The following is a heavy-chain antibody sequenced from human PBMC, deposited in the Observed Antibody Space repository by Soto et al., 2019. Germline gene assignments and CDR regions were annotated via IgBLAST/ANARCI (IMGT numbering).Heavy chain of an antibody. CDR3: ARTTAVPNTLRSRYFFDY. CDR1: CGSVSNKSYY. J-gene: IGHJ4*02. V-gene: IGHV4-61*01. CDR2: VYYSGTT. Sequence: ETLSLTWSGSCGSVSNKSYYWIWIVQPPVKRLEWIGYVYYSGTTNYNPSLKSRVTISVDLSKNQFSLRLSSVTTADTALYYCARTTAVPNTLRSRYFFDYWGQGTLVTVSS. D-gene: IGHD4-17*01.